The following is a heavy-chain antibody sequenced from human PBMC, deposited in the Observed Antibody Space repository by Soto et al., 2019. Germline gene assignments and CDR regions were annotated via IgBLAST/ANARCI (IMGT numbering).Heavy chain of an antibody. CDR3: ARGELLTCSDTSCYRYYYGMNV. J-gene: IGHJ6*02. CDR1: GFTFSSYG. D-gene: IGHD2-2*01. V-gene: IGHV3-33*01. CDR2: IWYDGSNK. Sequence: ESGGGVVQPGRSLRLSCAASGFTFSSYGMHWVRQAPGKGLEWVAVIWYDGSNKYYADSVKGRFTISRDNSKNTLYLQMNSLRAEDTAVYYCARGELLTCSDTSCYRYYYGMNVWGQGTTVTVSS.